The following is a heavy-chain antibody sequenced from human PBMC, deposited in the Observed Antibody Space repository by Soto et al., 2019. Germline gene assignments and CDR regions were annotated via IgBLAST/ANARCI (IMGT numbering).Heavy chain of an antibody. Sequence: QVQLMDSGGGVVHPGGSLRLSSATSGFTFIGYSMHWFRQAPGKGLEWVAVTSSSGGTQFYADSVKGRFTVSRDDSKNTLYLQMNSLRVEDTAVYYAAREPVTTKWFFDNWGQGIPVTVSS. J-gene: IGHJ4*02. V-gene: IGHV3-30-3*01. CDR3: AREPVTTKWFFDN. CDR1: GFTFIGYS. CDR2: TSSSGGTQ. D-gene: IGHD2-8*01.